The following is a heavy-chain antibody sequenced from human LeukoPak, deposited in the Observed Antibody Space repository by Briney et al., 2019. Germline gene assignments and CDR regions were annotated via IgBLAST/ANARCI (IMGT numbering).Heavy chain of an antibody. CDR2: FDPEDGET. D-gene: IGHD6-19*01. J-gene: IGHJ5*02. Sequence: ASVKVSCKVPGYTLTELSMHWVRQAPGKGLEWMGGFDPEDGETIYAQKFQGRVTMTEDTSTDTAYTELSSLRSEDTAVYYCATGGGSSGWTWGQGTLVTVSS. CDR1: GYTLTELS. V-gene: IGHV1-24*01. CDR3: ATGGGSSGWT.